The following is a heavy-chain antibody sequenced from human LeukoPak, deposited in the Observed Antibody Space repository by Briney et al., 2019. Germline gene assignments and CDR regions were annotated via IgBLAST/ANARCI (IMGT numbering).Heavy chain of an antibody. Sequence: SETLSLTCSVSDGSTTGDYWSWIRQPPGKGLEWIADVYYTGRALYNPSLESRVTISVDTSTTQFSLTVTSVTAADTAAYYRATNMSMSYDAFDLWGRGTTVTVSS. V-gene: IGHV4-59*08. J-gene: IGHJ3*01. CDR2: VYYTGRA. CDR3: ATNMSMSYDAFDL. D-gene: IGHD1-26*01. CDR1: DGSTTGDY.